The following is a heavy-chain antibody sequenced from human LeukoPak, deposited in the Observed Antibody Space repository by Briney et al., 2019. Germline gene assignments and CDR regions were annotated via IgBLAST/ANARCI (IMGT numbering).Heavy chain of an antibody. Sequence: PGGSLRLSCAASGFTFSSYAMSWVRQAPGKGLEWVSAITGSGGSPYYADSVKGRFTISRDNSKNTLYLQMNSLRAEDTALFYCAKRSTYYGSGSYIDYWGQGTLVTVSS. J-gene: IGHJ4*02. CDR1: GFTFSSYA. CDR2: ITGSGGSP. V-gene: IGHV3-23*01. CDR3: AKRSTYYGSGSYIDY. D-gene: IGHD3-10*01.